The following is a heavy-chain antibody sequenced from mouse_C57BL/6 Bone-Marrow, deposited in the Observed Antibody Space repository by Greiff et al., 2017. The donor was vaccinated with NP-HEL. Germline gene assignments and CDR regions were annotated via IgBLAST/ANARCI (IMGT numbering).Heavy chain of an antibody. CDR3: ASSGVDY. D-gene: IGHD1-1*02. CDR1: GYTFTDYY. Sequence: EVQLQQSGPELVKPGASVKISCKASGYTFTDYYMNWVKQSHGKSLEWIGDINPNNGGTSYNQKFKGKATLTVDTSSSTAYMKLRSLTSDDSAVYYCASSGVDYWGQGTTLTVSS. CDR2: INPNNGGT. V-gene: IGHV1-26*01. J-gene: IGHJ2*01.